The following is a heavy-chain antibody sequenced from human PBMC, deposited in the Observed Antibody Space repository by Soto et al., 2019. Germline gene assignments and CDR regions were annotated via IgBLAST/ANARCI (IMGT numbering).Heavy chain of an antibody. CDR2: INTGNGNT. V-gene: IGHV1-3*04. J-gene: IGHJ5*02. Sequence: QVQVVQSGAELKKPGASVKVSCKASGITYTTYAIHWVRQAPGQGLEWMGWINTGNGNTRYSQRFQGRVTLTTDTSARTAYMDLSSLTSEDTAVYYCARAISGYVTWGQGTLITVSS. CDR3: ARAISGYVT. CDR1: GITYTTYA. D-gene: IGHD5-12*01.